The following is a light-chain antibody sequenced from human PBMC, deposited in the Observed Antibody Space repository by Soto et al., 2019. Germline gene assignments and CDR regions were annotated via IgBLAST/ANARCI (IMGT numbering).Light chain of an antibody. CDR3: QSYDSSLSGYNWV. V-gene: IGLV1-40*01. Sequence: QAVVTQPPSVSGAPGQRVTISCTGSSSNIGAGYDVHWYQQLPGTAPKLLIYGNSNRPSGVPDRFSGSKSGTSASLAITGLQAEDEADYYCQSYDSSLSGYNWVFGGGTKVTVL. CDR2: GNS. J-gene: IGLJ3*02. CDR1: SSNIGAGYD.